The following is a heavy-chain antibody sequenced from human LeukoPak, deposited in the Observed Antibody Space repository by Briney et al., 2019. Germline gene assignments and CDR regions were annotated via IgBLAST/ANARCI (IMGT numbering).Heavy chain of an antibody. Sequence: XXNCVRQATGQGLEWMGWMNPNSGNTGYAQKFQGRVTMTRNTSISTAYMELSSLRSEDTAVYYCARGPYSSGWYSDYWGQGTLVTVSS. V-gene: IGHV1-8*01. J-gene: IGHJ4*02. CDR2: MNPNSGNT. D-gene: IGHD6-19*01. CDR3: ARGPYSSGWYSDY. CDR1: X.